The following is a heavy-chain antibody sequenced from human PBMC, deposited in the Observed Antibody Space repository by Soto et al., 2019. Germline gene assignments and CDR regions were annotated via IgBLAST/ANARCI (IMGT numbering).Heavy chain of an antibody. CDR3: ARERGGYAYGDY. V-gene: IGHV1-18*01. D-gene: IGHD5-12*01. J-gene: IGHJ4*02. CDR2: FNTYNGNT. Sequence: QVQLVQSGAEVKKPGASVKVSCKASGYTFTSYGITWVRQAPGQGLEWMGWFNTYNGNTNYAQKLQGRVTMTTDTSTSRAYMELRSLIYYDAAVYYCARERGGYAYGDYWGQGTLVTVSS. CDR1: GYTFTSYG.